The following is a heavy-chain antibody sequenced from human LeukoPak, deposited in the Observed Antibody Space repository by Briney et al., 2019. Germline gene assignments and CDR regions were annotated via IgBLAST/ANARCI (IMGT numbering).Heavy chain of an antibody. V-gene: IGHV3-23*01. J-gene: IGHJ4*02. Sequence: PGGSLRLSCAASGFTFSSYAMSWVRQAPGKGLEWVSAISGSGGSTYYADSVKGRFTISRDNSKNTLYLQMNSLRAEDTAVYYCAREAPDIVLMVYASRGGGGYWGQGTLVTVSS. CDR3: AREAPDIVLMVYASRGGGGY. CDR2: ISGSGGST. D-gene: IGHD2-8*01. CDR1: GFTFSSYA.